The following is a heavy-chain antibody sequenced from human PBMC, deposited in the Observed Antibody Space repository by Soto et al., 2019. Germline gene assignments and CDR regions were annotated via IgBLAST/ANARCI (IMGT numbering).Heavy chain of an antibody. D-gene: IGHD5-12*01. J-gene: IGHJ3*02. CDR3: ARDEVDTIPAFDI. CDR2: IWYDGSNK. V-gene: IGHV3-33*01. CDR1: GFTFSSYG. Sequence: QVQLVESGGGVVQPGRSLRLSCAASGFTFSSYGMHWVRQAPGKGLEWVAVIWYDGSNKYYADSVKGRFTISRDNSKNTLYLQMNSLRAEDTAVFYCARDEVDTIPAFDIWGQGTMVNVSS.